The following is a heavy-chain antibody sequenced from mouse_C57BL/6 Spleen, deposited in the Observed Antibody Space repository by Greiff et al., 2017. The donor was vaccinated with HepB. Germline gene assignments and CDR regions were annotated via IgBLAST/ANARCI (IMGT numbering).Heavy chain of an antibody. V-gene: IGHV1-80*01. Sequence: QVQLQQSGAELVKPGASVKISCKASGYAFSSYWMNWVKQRPGKGLEWIGQIYPGDGDTNYNGKFKGKATLTADKSSSTAYMQLSSLTSEDSAVYFCARSIGLRDWYFDVWGTGTTVTVSS. CDR2: IYPGDGDT. CDR3: ARSIGLRDWYFDV. D-gene: IGHD2-4*01. J-gene: IGHJ1*03. CDR1: GYAFSSYW.